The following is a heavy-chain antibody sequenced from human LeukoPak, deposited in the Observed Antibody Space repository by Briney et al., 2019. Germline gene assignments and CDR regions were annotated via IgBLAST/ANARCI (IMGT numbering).Heavy chain of an antibody. CDR1: GYTFTSHG. CDR3: VRDPSNTSGWKTWFDP. D-gene: IGHD6-19*01. Sequence: ASVKVSCKASGYTFTSHGISWVRQAPRQGLEWMGWISAYNGDTKYAQNLQGRVTLTTYTLTTTAYLELRSLTSDDTAVYYCVRDPSNTSGWKTWFDPWGQGTLVTVSS. J-gene: IGHJ5*02. V-gene: IGHV1-18*01. CDR2: ISAYNGDT.